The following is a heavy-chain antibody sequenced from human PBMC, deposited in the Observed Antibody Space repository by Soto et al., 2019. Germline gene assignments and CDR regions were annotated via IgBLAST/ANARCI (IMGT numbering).Heavy chain of an antibody. Sequence: SVKVSCKASGGTFSSYAISWVRQAPGQGLEWMGGIIPIFGTANYAQKFQGRVTITADESTSTAYMELSSLRSEDTAVYYCARGSIVGATLDYLDAFDIWGQGTMVTVSS. CDR2: IIPIFGTA. D-gene: IGHD1-26*01. V-gene: IGHV1-69*13. CDR3: ARGSIVGATLDYLDAFDI. CDR1: GGTFSSYA. J-gene: IGHJ3*02.